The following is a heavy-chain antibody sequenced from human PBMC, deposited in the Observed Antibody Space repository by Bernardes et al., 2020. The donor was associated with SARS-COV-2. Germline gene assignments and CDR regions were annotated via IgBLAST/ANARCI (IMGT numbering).Heavy chain of an antibody. J-gene: IGHJ4*02. V-gene: IGHV3-21*01. D-gene: IGHD6-13*01. CDR3: ARHESHYSSLQFDY. CDR2: ISSSSSYI. CDR1: GFTFSSYS. Sequence: GGSLRLSCAASGFTFSSYSMNWVRQAPGKGLEWVSSISSSSSYIYYADSVKGRFTISRDNAKNSLYLQMTSLRAEDTAVYYCARHESHYSSLQFDYWGQGTLVTVSS.